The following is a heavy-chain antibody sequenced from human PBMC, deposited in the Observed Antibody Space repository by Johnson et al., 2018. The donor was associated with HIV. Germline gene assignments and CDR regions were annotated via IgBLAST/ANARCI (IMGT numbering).Heavy chain of an antibody. D-gene: IGHD3-16*01. CDR1: GFTFSSYA. J-gene: IGHJ3*02. CDR2: ISHDGSNK. CDR3: ERPWGPPLWQDACDI. Sequence: QVQLVESGGGVVQPGRSLRLSCAASGFTFSSYAMHWVRQAPGKGLEWVAVISHDGSNKYYADSVKGRFTISRDNSKNTLYLQMNSLGAEDTAVYYCERPWGPPLWQDACDIWGQGTMVTVSS. V-gene: IGHV3-30-3*01.